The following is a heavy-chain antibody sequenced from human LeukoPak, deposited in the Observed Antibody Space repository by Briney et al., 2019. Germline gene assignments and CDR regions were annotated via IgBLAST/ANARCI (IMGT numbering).Heavy chain of an antibody. CDR3: ATGTPLPSMVRGVMGYFDY. J-gene: IGHJ4*02. CDR1: GYTLTELS. CDR2: FDPEDGET. V-gene: IGHV1-24*01. D-gene: IGHD3-10*01. Sequence: ASVKVSCKVSGYTLTELSMHWVRQAPGKGLGWMGGFDPEDGETIYAQKFQGRVTMTEDTPTDTAYMELSSLRSEDTAVYYCATGTPLPSMVRGVMGYFDYWGQGTLVTVSS.